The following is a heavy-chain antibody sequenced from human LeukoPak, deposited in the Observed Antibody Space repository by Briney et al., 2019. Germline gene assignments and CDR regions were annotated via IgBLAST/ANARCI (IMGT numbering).Heavy chain of an antibody. V-gene: IGHV1-18*01. Sequence: ASVKVSCKASGYTFTSYGISWVRQAPGQGLEWMGWISAYNGNTNYAQKLQGRVTMTTDTSTSTAYMELRSLRSDDTAVYYCARDLNSGYYYGSGSEGYWGQGTLVTVSS. D-gene: IGHD3-10*01. CDR1: GYTFTSYG. CDR2: ISAYNGNT. CDR3: ARDLNSGYYYGSGSEGY. J-gene: IGHJ4*02.